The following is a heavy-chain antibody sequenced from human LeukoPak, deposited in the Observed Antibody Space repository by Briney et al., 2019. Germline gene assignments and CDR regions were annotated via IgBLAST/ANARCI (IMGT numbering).Heavy chain of an antibody. V-gene: IGHV4-59*01. D-gene: IGHD6-19*01. CDR1: GGSTSGFY. CDR2: IYYSGSA. J-gene: IGHJ4*02. CDR3: ARDRDSSGWFDY. Sequence: SETLSLTCTVAGGSTSGFYWGWIRQAPGKGLEWIGFIYYSGSANYNPSLKSRVTMSVDTSKNQFSLKLSSVTAADTAFYYCARDRDSSGWFDYWGQGTLVTVSS.